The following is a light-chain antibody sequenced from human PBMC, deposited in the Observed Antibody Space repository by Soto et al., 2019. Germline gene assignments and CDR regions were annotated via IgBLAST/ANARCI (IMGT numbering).Light chain of an antibody. J-gene: IGKJ4*01. V-gene: IGKV3-20*01. CDR3: QHYDRSSLT. CDR1: QSVSSPY. Sequence: EIVLTQSPGTLSLSPGERATLSCRASQSVSSPYCGWYQQKPGQAPRLLIYDASSRATGIPDRFSGSGSGTDFTLTISKLEPEDFAVYYCQHYDRSSLTFGGGTKVEIK. CDR2: DAS.